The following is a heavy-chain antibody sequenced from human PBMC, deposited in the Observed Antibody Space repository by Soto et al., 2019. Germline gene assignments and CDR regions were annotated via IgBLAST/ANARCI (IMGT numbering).Heavy chain of an antibody. V-gene: IGHV4-30-2*05. CDR2: IYHSGST. D-gene: IGHD3-10*01. CDR3: ARELRFGEDYYGMDV. CDR1: GGSIRSGGYS. J-gene: IGHJ6*02. Sequence: SETLSLTCAVSGGSIRSGGYSWSWIRQPPGKGLEWIGYIYHSGSTYYNPSLKSRVTISVDTSKNQFSLKLSSVTAADTAVYYCARELRFGEDYYGMDVWGQGTTVTVSS.